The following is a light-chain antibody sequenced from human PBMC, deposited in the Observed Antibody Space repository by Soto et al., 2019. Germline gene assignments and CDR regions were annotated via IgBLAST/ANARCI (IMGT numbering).Light chain of an antibody. CDR3: QHYNRYSEA. Sequence: DIQMTQSPSTLSGSVGDRVTITCRASQTISSWLAWYQQKPGKAPKLLIYKASTFKSGGPSRFSGRGSGTEFTLTISRLQPDDFATYYCQHYNRYSEAFGQGTKVALK. V-gene: IGKV1-5*03. CDR2: KAS. J-gene: IGKJ1*01. CDR1: QTISSW.